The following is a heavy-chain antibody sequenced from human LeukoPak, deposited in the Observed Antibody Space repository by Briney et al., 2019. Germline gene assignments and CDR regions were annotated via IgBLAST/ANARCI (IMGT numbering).Heavy chain of an antibody. V-gene: IGHV3-21*01. Sequence: SGGSLRLSCAASGFTFSSYSMNLVRQAPGKGLEWVSSISSSSSYIYYADSVKGRFTISRDNAKNSLYLQMNSLRAEDTAVYYCARGVEGAVPFDYWGQGTLVTVSS. CDR2: ISSSSSYI. D-gene: IGHD6-19*01. CDR3: ARGVEGAVPFDY. CDR1: GFTFSSYS. J-gene: IGHJ4*02.